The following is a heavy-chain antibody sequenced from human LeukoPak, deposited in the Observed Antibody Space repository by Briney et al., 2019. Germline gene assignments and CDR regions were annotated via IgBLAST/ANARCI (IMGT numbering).Heavy chain of an antibody. CDR2: IYYSGST. CDR3: ARWGGSSSWYWFDP. D-gene: IGHD6-13*01. J-gene: IGHJ5*02. CDR1: GGSISSSSYY. Sequence: SETLSLTCTVSGGSISSSSYYWGWIRPPPGKGLEWIGSIYYSGSTYYNPSLKSRVTISVDTSKNQFSLKLSSVTAADTAVYYCARWGGSSSWYWFDPWGQGTLVTVSS. V-gene: IGHV4-39*01.